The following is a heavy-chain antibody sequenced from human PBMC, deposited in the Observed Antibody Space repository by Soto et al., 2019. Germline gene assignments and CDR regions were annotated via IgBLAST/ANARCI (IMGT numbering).Heavy chain of an antibody. V-gene: IGHV3-30*03. CDR1: GFTFSSNG. CDR3: AIHPYSSGWYALSAFDY. CDR2: ISYDGSNK. D-gene: IGHD6-19*01. Sequence: QVQLVESGGGVVQPGRSLRLSCAASGFTFSSNGMHWVRQAPGKGLEWVAVISYDGSNKYYADSVKGRFTISRDNSKNTLYLQMNSLRAEDTAVYYCAIHPYSSGWYALSAFDYWGQGTLVTVSS. J-gene: IGHJ4*02.